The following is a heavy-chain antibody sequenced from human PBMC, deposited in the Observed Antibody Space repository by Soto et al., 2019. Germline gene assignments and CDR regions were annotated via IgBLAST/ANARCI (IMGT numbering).Heavy chain of an antibody. CDR3: ARSAVVPAAIDYYYGMDV. J-gene: IGHJ6*02. Sequence: ASVKVSCKASGGTFSSYAISWVRQAPGQGLEWMGGIIPIFGTANYAQKFQGRVTITADKSTSTAYMELSSLRSEDTAVYYCARSAVVPAAIDYYYGMDVWGQGTTVTVSS. D-gene: IGHD2-2*01. V-gene: IGHV1-69*06. CDR2: IIPIFGTA. CDR1: GGTFSSYA.